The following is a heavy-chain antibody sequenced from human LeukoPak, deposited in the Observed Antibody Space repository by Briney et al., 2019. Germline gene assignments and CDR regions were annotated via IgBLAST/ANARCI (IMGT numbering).Heavy chain of an antibody. J-gene: IGHJ5*02. CDR3: AKDVGGRLGP. V-gene: IGHV3-23*01. CDR1: GFTLSGAA. CDR2: ITHPGSST. D-gene: IGHD1-26*01. Sequence: GSLRLSCSASGFTLSGAASTWVRQAPGKGLEWVSTITHPGSSTYYSDSVKGRFTISRDSARNTLFLQMNGLRLDDSAIYYCAKDVGGRLGPWGQGALVTVSS.